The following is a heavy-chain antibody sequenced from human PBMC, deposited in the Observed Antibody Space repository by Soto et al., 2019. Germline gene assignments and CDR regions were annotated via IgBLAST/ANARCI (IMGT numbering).Heavy chain of an antibody. CDR1: GFTFSNYG. CDR2: IWHDGNNK. J-gene: IGHJ4*02. CDR3: AKDGYRQLRSFDY. Sequence: PGWSLRLSCEASGFTFSNYGMHWVRQAPGKGLEWVAIIWHDGNNKYYAEAVRGRFIISRDNSKNRLYLQMNSLRDEDTAVYYCAKDGYRQLRSFDYWGQGTLVTVSS. V-gene: IGHV3-33*06. D-gene: IGHD4-17*01.